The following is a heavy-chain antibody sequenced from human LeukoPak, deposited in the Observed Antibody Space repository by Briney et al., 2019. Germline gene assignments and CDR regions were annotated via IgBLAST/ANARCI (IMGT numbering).Heavy chain of an antibody. D-gene: IGHD3-3*02. CDR3: ARDSFIFYGMDV. CDR1: GFTFSSYS. V-gene: IGHV3-21*01. CDR2: ISSSSSYI. Sequence: PGGSLRLSCAASGFTFSSYSMNWVRQAPGKGLEWVSSISSSSSYIYYADSAKGRFTISRDNAKNSLYLQMNSLRAEDTAVYYCARDSFIFYGMDVWGQGTTVTVSS. J-gene: IGHJ6*02.